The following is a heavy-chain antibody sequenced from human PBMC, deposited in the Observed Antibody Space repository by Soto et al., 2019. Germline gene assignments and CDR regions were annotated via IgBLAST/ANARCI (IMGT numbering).Heavy chain of an antibody. CDR3: ARLAGYCISTSCLYYGMDV. CDR2: IYPGDSDT. CDR1: GYSFTSYW. J-gene: IGHJ6*02. Sequence: PGESLKISCKGSGYSFTSYWIGWVRQMPGKGLEWMGIIYPGDSDTRYSPSFQGQVTISADKSISTAYLQWSSLKASDTAMYYCARLAGYCISTSCLYYGMDVWGQGNTVTVSS. D-gene: IGHD2-2*01. V-gene: IGHV5-51*01.